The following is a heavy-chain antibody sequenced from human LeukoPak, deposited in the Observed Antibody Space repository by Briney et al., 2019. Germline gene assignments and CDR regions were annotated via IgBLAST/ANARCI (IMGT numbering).Heavy chain of an antibody. CDR3: ARVWFGYFFQ. J-gene: IGHJ4*02. Sequence: GGSLRLSCAASGFDVSFNYVGWVRQAPGKGLEWVSVIHTGGTTHCADSVKGRFTISKDTSNNTVYLQMNSVRTEDTAKYYCARVWFGYFFQWGQGALVTVSS. D-gene: IGHD3-10*01. CDR1: GFDVSFNY. V-gene: IGHV3-53*01. CDR2: IHTGGTT.